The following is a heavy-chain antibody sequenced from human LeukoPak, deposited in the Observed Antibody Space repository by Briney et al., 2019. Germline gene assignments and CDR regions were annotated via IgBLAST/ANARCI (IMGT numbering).Heavy chain of an antibody. D-gene: IGHD3-10*01. CDR1: GGSISSYY. Sequence: SETLSLTCTVSGGSISSYYWSWIRQPPGKGLEWIGYIYYSGSTNYNPSLKSRVTISVDTSKSQFSLKLSSVTAADTAVYYCARDPYGSGSSDYWGQGTLVTVSS. V-gene: IGHV4-59*01. CDR3: ARDPYGSGSSDY. CDR2: IYYSGST. J-gene: IGHJ4*02.